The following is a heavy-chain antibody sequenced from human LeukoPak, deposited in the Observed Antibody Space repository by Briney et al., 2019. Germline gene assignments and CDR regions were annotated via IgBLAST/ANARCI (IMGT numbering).Heavy chain of an antibody. V-gene: IGHV3-21*01. CDR3: AKSSGFYESSGSDWGYGMDV. CDR2: ISSSSSYI. D-gene: IGHD3-22*01. J-gene: IGHJ6*02. Sequence: PGGSLRLSCAASGFTFSSYSMNWVRQAPGKGLEWVSSISSSSSYIYYADSVKGRFTISRDNAKNSLYLQMNSLRAEDTAVYYCAKSSGFYESSGSDWGYGMDVWGRGTTVTVSS. CDR1: GFTFSSYS.